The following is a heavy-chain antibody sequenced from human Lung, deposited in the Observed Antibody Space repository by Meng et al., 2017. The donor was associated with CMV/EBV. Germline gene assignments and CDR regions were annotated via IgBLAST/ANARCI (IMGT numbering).Heavy chain of an antibody. CDR2: VYYGGGT. D-gene: IGHD2-2*01. V-gene: IGHV4-61*01. J-gene: IGHJ5*02. CDR3: ARGTGYCSSTSCYPFDP. Sequence: GSVSSASYYWSSIRQPPGKGLEWIAYVYYGGGTNYNPSLKSRVTISVDTSKNQFSLKLSSVTAADTAVYYCARGTGYCSSTSCYPFDPWGQGTLVTVSS. CDR1: GSVSSASYY.